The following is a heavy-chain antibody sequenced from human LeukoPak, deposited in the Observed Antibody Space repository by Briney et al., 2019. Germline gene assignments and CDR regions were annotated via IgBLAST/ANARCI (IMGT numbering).Heavy chain of an antibody. CDR1: GGSFSGYY. D-gene: IGHD6-6*01. CDR3: ARDVLSSIDNNWFDP. J-gene: IGHJ5*02. CDR2: INHSGST. V-gene: IGHV4-34*01. Sequence: PSETLSLTCAVYGGSFSGYYWSWIRQPPGKGLEWIGEINHSGSTNYNPSLKSRVTISVDTSKNQFSLKLSSVTAADTAVYYCARDVLSSIDNNWFDPWGQGTLVTVSS.